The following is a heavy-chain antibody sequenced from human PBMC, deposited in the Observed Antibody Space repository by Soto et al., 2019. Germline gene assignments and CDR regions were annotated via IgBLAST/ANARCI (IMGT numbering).Heavy chain of an antibody. CDR3: ARRTSGYFGY. CDR1: GFTFSDYT. V-gene: IGHV3-23*03. CDR2: ILSDYNT. J-gene: IGHJ4*02. Sequence: EVQLLESGGGLVQPGGSLTLSRAASGFTFSDYTMSWVRQAPGKVLECISVILSDYNTYYAGSVRGRFTISRDNSKNTLYLEMNSLRAEDTAVYYCARRTSGYFGYWGQGALVTVSS. D-gene: IGHD6-19*01.